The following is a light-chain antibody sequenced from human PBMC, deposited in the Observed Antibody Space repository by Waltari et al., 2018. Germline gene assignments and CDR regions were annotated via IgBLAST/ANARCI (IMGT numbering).Light chain of an antibody. Sequence: QAVLTQPPSVSGAPGQRVTIFCTGSSFNIGAGSDAHWYQQLPGTAPKLLIYGNSNRPSGVPDRFSGSKSGTSASLAITGLQTDDEADYYCQSYDTSLSGSFVFGTGTKVTVL. CDR1: SFNIGAGSD. V-gene: IGLV1-40*01. J-gene: IGLJ1*01. CDR2: GNS. CDR3: QSYDTSLSGSFV.